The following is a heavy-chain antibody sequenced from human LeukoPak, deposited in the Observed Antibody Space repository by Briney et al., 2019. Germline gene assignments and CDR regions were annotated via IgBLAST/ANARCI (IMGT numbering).Heavy chain of an antibody. CDR2: INYSGST. J-gene: IGHJ4*02. D-gene: IGHD6-19*01. CDR3: ARRKYSSGSDY. Sequence: SETLSLTCAVYGGSFSGYYWSWIRQPPGKGLEWIGEINYSGSTNYNPSLKSRVTISVDTSKNQFSLKLSSVTAADTAVYYCARRKYSSGSDYWGQGTLVTVSS. CDR1: GGSFSGYY. V-gene: IGHV4-34*01.